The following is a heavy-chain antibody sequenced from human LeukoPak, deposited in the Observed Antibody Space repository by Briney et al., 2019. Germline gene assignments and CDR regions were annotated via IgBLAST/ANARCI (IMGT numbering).Heavy chain of an antibody. D-gene: IGHD3-10*01. CDR3: AKTSSFGSDSSYVTFDK. J-gene: IGHJ5*02. V-gene: IGHV3-23*01. Sequence: PGGSLILSCVASGFTFSNYVMNWVRQAPGKGLEWVSGIGANGVEIHYADPVKGRFTISRDNSRNTLYLQMHRLSPEDTAVYYCAKTSSFGSDSSYVTFDKWGQGTLVSVSS. CDR2: IGANGVEI. CDR1: GFTFSNYV.